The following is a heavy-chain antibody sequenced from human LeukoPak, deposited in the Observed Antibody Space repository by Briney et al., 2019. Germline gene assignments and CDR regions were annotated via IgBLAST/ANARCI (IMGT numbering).Heavy chain of an antibody. V-gene: IGHV4-4*07. Sequence: SETLSLTCTVSGDSISSYYWSWIRQPAGKGLEWIGRIYTSDSTNYNPSLKSRVTMSVDTSNNQFSLKLNSVTAADTAVYYCARETNSSSWRALDYWGQGTLVTVSS. CDR1: GDSISSYY. CDR2: IYTSDST. J-gene: IGHJ4*02. D-gene: IGHD6-13*01. CDR3: ARETNSSSWRALDY.